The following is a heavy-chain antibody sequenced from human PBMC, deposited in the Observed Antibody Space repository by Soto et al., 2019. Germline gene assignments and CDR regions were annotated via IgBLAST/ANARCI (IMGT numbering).Heavy chain of an antibody. CDR3: AKSWGDTWQQSAFEI. V-gene: IGHV3-23*01. D-gene: IGHD5-18*01. Sequence: EVQLLESGGDLIQPGGSLRLSCAASGFSFSSYSMSWVRQVPGKGLEWVSGMSATGGSTYYADSVKGRLTTSRDNSRKTLYLQMTSLRADDTAVYYCAKSWGDTWQQSAFEIWGLGTMVTVSA. CDR1: GFSFSSYS. J-gene: IGHJ3*02. CDR2: MSATGGST.